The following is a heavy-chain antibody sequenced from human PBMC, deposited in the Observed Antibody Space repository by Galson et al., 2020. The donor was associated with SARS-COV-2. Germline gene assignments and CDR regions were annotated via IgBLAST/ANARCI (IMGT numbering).Heavy chain of an antibody. CDR2: IYWDDDK. CDR3: ARTRTSLYDFWSGYRPLFDY. V-gene: IGHV2-5*02. J-gene: IGHJ4*02. D-gene: IGHD3-3*01. CDR1: GFSLSTSGVG. Sequence: KMSGPTLVKPTQTLTLTCTFSGFSLSTSGVGVGWIRQPPGKALEWLALIYWDDDKRYSPSLKSRLTITKDTSKNQVVLTMTNMDPVDTATYYCARTRTSLYDFWSGYRPLFDYWGQGTLVTVSS.